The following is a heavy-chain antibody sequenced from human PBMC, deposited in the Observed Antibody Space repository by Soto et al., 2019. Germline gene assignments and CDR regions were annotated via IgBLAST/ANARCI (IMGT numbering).Heavy chain of an antibody. D-gene: IGHD6-13*01. CDR3: ARHLNPIAAAGPYYYYGMDV. CDR2: IYYSGST. Sequence: SETLSLTCTVSGGSISSSSYYWGWIRQPPXKGLEWIGSIYYSGSTYYNPSLKSRVTISVDTSKNQFSLKLSSVTAADTAVYYCARHLNPIAAAGPYYYYGMDVWGRGTTVTVSS. CDR1: GGSISSSSYY. J-gene: IGHJ6*02. V-gene: IGHV4-39*01.